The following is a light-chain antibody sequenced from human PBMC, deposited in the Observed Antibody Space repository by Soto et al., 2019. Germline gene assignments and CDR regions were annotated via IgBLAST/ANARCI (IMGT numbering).Light chain of an antibody. CDR1: QSISSY. V-gene: IGKV1-39*01. CDR3: QQSYSTPYT. J-gene: IGKJ2*01. CDR2: AAS. Sequence: DIQMTQSPSSLSASVGDRVTITCRASQSISSYLNWYQQKPGKAPKILIYAASSLQSGVPSRFSGSGSGTDFTLHISSLQPEDFATYYCQQSYSTPYTFGQGTKLEIK.